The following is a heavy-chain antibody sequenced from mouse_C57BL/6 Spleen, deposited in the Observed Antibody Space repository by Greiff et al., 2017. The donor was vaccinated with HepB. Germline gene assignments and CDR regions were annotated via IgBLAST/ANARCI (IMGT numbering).Heavy chain of an antibody. CDR2: IDPETGGT. J-gene: IGHJ2*01. CDR3: MGSSYGRVY. D-gene: IGHD1-1*01. Sequence: QVQLKQSGAELVRPGASVTLSCKASGYTFTDYEMHWVKQTPVHGLEWIGAIDPETGGTAYNQKFKGKAILTADKSSSTAYMELRSLTSEDSAVYYCMGSSYGRVYWGQGTTLTVSS. V-gene: IGHV1-15*01. CDR1: GYTFTDYE.